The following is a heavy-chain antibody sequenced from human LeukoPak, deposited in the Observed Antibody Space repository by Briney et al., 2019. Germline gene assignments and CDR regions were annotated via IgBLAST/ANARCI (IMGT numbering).Heavy chain of an antibody. CDR2: ISSSSSYI. D-gene: IGHD3-10*01. CDR1: GFTFSSYS. V-gene: IGHV3-21*01. CDR3: ARVRAGELDYYYYYYMDV. J-gene: IGHJ6*03. Sequence: GGSLRPSCAASGFTFSSYSMNWVRQAPGKGLEWVSSISSSSSYIYYADSVKGRFTISRDNAKNSLYLQMNSLRAEDTAVYYCARVRAGELDYYYYYYMDVWGKGTTVTVSS.